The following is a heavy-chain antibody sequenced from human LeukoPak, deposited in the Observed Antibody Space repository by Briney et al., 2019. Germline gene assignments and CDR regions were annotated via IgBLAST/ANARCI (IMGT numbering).Heavy chain of an antibody. CDR3: ARSHYYGSGSFHY. D-gene: IGHD3-10*01. J-gene: IGHJ4*02. V-gene: IGHV1-2*02. CDR2: INPHSGDT. CDR1: GYTFTGYY. Sequence: ASVKVSCKASGYTFTGYYMHWMRQAPGQRLEWMGWINPHSGDTNYAQKFQGSVTMTRDTSISTAYMEVTRLTYDDTAVYYCARSHYYGSGSFHYWGQGTQVKVSS.